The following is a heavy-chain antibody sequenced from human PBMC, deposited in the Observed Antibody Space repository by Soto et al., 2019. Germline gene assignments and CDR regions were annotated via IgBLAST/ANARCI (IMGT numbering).Heavy chain of an antibody. CDR1: GGSIRSSTYY. CDR3: ARSIDP. Sequence: SETLSLTCTVSGGSIRSSTYYWGWIRQPPGKGLEWIGSIYYSGSTHYNPSLKSRVTMSVDTSTNQFSLKLSSVTAADTAVYYCARSIDPWGQGTLVTVSS. CDR2: IYYSGST. V-gene: IGHV4-39*07. J-gene: IGHJ5*02.